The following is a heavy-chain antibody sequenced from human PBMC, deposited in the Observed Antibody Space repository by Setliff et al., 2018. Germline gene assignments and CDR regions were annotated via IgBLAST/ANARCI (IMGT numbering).Heavy chain of an antibody. CDR1: GFSISSGYY. Sequence: SETLSLTCAVSGFSISSGYYWGWIRQPPGKGLEWIVNIHHSGKAYYNPSLKSRVTMSVDTSKNHVSLKLSSVTAADTAVYYCARAHTRFLPNDNSGYPGWFDPWGQGTLVTVSS. CDR3: ARAHTRFLPNDNSGYPGWFDP. V-gene: IGHV4-38-2*01. CDR2: IHHSGKA. D-gene: IGHD3-22*01. J-gene: IGHJ5*02.